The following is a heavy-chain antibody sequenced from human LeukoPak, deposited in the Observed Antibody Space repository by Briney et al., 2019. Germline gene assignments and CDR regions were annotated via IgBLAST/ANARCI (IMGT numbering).Heavy chain of an antibody. J-gene: IGHJ4*02. V-gene: IGHV1-69*01. CDR2: IIPIFGTA. Sequence: GASVKVSCKASGGTFSSYAISWVRQAPGQGLEWMGGIIPIFGTANYAQKFQGRVTITADESTSTAYMELSSLRSEDTAVHYCLLENDYSNRIDYWGQGTLVTVSS. CDR1: GGTFSSYA. CDR3: LLENDYSNRIDY. D-gene: IGHD4-11*01.